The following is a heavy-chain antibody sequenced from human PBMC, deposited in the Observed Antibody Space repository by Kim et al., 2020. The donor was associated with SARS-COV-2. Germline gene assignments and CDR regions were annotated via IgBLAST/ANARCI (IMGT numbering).Heavy chain of an antibody. CDR3: AGEGTLRSRYYFDS. CDR2: IFSGGGT. CDR1: GFTVSSNY. J-gene: IGHJ4*02. Sequence: GGSPRLSCAVSGFTVSSNYMSWVRQAPGKGLEWVSAIFSGGGTYYTDSVKGRFTISRDNSKNTVYLQMNSLGAEDTAVYYCAGEGTLRSRYYFDSWGQGTLVTVSS. V-gene: IGHV3-53*01. D-gene: IGHD1-1*01.